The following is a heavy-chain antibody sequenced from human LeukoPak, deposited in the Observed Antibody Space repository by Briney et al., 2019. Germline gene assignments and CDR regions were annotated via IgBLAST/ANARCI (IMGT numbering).Heavy chain of an antibody. CDR2: IWFDGSKE. J-gene: IGHJ4*02. D-gene: IGHD5-18*01. V-gene: IGHV3-30*02. CDR1: GFSFSSYG. CDR3: ARDLKSGGYSQGSGGSFDS. Sequence: GGSLRLSCAASGFSFSSYGFHWVRQAPGKGLEWVALIWFDGSKEYYADSVEGRFTISRDNSKKTLFLQMNSLRAEDTAVYYCARDLKSGGYSQGSGGSFDSWGQGTLATVSS.